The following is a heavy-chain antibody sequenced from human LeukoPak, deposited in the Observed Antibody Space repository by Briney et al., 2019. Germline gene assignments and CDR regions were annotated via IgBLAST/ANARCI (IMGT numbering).Heavy chain of an antibody. CDR3: ARLLYGSGSYSNIFDS. D-gene: IGHD3-10*01. Sequence: SETLSLTCTVSGGSISSSSYYWGWIRQPPGKGLEWIGNVYYSGSTYYNPSLKSRVTISVDTSKNQFSLKLSSVTAADTAVYYCARLLYGSGSYSNIFDSWGQGTPVTVSS. CDR2: VYYSGST. V-gene: IGHV4-39*01. CDR1: GGSISSSSYY. J-gene: IGHJ4*02.